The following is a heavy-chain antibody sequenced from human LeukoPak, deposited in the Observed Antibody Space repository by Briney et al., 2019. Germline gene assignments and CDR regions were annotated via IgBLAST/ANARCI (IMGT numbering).Heavy chain of an antibody. CDR2: IYSGGNT. Sequence: QTGGSLRLSCAASGFTVSSNYMSWVRQAPGKGLEWVSVIYSGGNTYYADSVKGRFTISGDNSKNTLYLRMNSLRAEDTAVYYCARATMGNYFDYWGQGTLVTVSS. V-gene: IGHV3-53*01. CDR1: GFTVSSNY. D-gene: IGHD3-10*01. CDR3: ARATMGNYFDY. J-gene: IGHJ4*02.